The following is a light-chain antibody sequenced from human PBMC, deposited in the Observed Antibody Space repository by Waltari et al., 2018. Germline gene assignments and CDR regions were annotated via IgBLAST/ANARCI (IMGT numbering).Light chain of an antibody. V-gene: IGKV1-5*03. CDR1: QRISYW. J-gene: IGKJ2*01. Sequence: DIQMTQSPSTLSASVGDSVTITCRASQRISYWLAWYQQKPGKAPKLLIYKASTLESGVPSRFSGSGFETEFTLTISSLEPDDFATYYCQQYNTFKYTFGQGTKLEI. CDR3: QQYNTFKYT. CDR2: KAS.